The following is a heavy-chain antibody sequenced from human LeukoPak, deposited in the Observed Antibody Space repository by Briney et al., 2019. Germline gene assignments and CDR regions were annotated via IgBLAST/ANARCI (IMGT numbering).Heavy chain of an antibody. J-gene: IGHJ4*02. Sequence: GGSLRLSCAASGFTFGSYAMSWVRQAPGKGLEWVSAISGSGGSTYYADSVKGRFTISRDNSKNTLYLQMNSLRAEDTAVYYCAKDLRRYFDWISHFDYWGQGTLVTVSS. CDR1: GFTFGSYA. D-gene: IGHD3-9*01. V-gene: IGHV3-23*01. CDR3: AKDLRRYFDWISHFDY. CDR2: ISGSGGST.